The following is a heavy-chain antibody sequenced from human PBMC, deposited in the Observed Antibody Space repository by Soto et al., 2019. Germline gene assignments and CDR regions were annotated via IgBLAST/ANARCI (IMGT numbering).Heavy chain of an antibody. Sequence: LRLSCAASGFTFSSYGMHWVRQAPGKGLEWVAVIWYDGSNKYYADSVKGRFTISRDNSKNTLYLQMNSLRAEDTAVYYCARDPLFIAVAGTAEAFDIWGQGTMVTV. CDR3: ARDPLFIAVAGTAEAFDI. CDR1: GFTFSSYG. D-gene: IGHD6-19*01. CDR2: IWYDGSNK. V-gene: IGHV3-33*01. J-gene: IGHJ3*02.